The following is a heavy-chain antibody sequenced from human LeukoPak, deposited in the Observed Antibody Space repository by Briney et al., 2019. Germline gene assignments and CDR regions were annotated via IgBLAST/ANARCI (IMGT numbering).Heavy chain of an antibody. CDR2: IKQDGSEK. Sequence: GGSLRLSCAASGFTFSSNWMSCVRQAPGKGLEWVANIKQDGSEKYYVDSVKGRFTISRDNAKNSLYLQMNSLRAEDTAVYYCTRGVITRDYWGQGTLVTVSS. V-gene: IGHV3-7*01. CDR1: GFTFSSNW. CDR3: TRGVITRDY. J-gene: IGHJ4*02. D-gene: IGHD3-22*01.